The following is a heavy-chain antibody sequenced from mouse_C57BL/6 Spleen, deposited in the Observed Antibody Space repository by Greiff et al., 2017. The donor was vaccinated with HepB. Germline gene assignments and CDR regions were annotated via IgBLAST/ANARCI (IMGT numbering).Heavy chain of an antibody. CDR2: INPNNGGT. V-gene: IGHV1-22*01. Sequence: EVQLQQSGPELVKPGASVKMSCKASGYTFTDYNMHWVKQSHGKSLEWIGYINPNNGGTSYNQKFKGKATLTVNKSSSTAYMELRSLTSEDSAVYYCSRGPYYYGSSYFDYWGQGTSLTVSS. CDR1: GYTFTDYN. CDR3: SRGPYYYGSSYFDY. J-gene: IGHJ2*02. D-gene: IGHD1-1*01.